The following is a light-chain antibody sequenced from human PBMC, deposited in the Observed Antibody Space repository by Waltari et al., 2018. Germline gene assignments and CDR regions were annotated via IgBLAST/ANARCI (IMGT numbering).Light chain of an antibody. CDR3: QTWDTGTVV. J-gene: IGLJ2*01. Sequence: QVLLTQSPSASASLGASVKLTCTLSSGHSSYAIAWHQQQPEKGPRDLMKVNSDGSDSKGDVSPDRVSGSSSGTERYLTISRLQADDEADYYCQTWDTGTVVFGGGTKLTVL. CDR1: SGHSSYA. CDR2: VNSDGSD. V-gene: IGLV4-69*02.